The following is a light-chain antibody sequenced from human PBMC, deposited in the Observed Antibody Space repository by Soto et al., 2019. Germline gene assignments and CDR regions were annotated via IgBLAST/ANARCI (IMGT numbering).Light chain of an antibody. CDR2: DVT. J-gene: IGLJ3*02. CDR3: CSYAGVRV. Sequence: QSALTQPRSVSGSPGQSVTISCTGTSTDVGHSNSVSWYRQHPGKAPKLIIYDVTHRPSGVPERFSGPKSGNTASLTISGLQAEDEGDYYCCSYAGVRVFGGGTKVTVL. V-gene: IGLV2-11*01. CDR1: STDVGHSNS.